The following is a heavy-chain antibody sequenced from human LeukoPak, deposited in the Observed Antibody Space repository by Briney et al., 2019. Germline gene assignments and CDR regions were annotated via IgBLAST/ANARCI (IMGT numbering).Heavy chain of an antibody. D-gene: IGHD1-26*01. CDR2: IYYSGST. Sequence: SETLSLTCTVSGGSISSYYWSWIRQPPGKGLEWTGYIYYSGSTKHNPSLKSRVTISVDTPKNQFSLKLSSVTAADTAVYYCARGSGRHDYWGQGTLVTVSS. CDR1: GGSISSYY. V-gene: IGHV4-59*01. J-gene: IGHJ4*02. CDR3: ARGSGRHDY.